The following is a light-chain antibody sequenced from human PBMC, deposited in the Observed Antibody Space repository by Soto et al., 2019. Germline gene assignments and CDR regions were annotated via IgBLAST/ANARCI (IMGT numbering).Light chain of an antibody. Sequence: EKVMTQSPATLSVSPGERATVSCRASQSVRSNLAWYQQNPGQPPRLLIYGASNRATGIPDRFSGSGSGTDFTLTISRLEPEDFAVYYCQQYGSSFITFGQGTRLEIK. CDR2: GAS. CDR3: QQYGSSFIT. CDR1: QSVRSN. V-gene: IGKV3-20*01. J-gene: IGKJ5*01.